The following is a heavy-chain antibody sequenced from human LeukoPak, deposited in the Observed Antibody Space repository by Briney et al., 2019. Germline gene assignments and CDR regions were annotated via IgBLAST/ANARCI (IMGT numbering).Heavy chain of an antibody. Sequence: PGGSLRLSCAAPGFTFSSYAMHWVRQAPGKGLEYVSAISSNGGSTYYANSVKGRFTISRDNSKNTLYLQMGSLRAEDMAVYYCARVSGYGDSYYFDCWGQGTLVTVSS. CDR2: ISSNGGST. CDR3: ARVSGYGDSYYFDC. CDR1: GFTFSSYA. D-gene: IGHD4-17*01. J-gene: IGHJ4*02. V-gene: IGHV3-64*01.